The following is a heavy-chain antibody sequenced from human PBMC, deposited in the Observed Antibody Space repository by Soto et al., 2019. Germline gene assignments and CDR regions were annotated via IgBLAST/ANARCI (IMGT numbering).Heavy chain of an antibody. CDR3: ARDRYCSGGSCYSGDYYAMDV. D-gene: IGHD2-15*01. Sequence: QVQLVQSGAEVKKPGASVKVSCKASGYTFTSYYMHWVRQAPGQGLEWMGIINPSGGSTSYAQKFQGRVTMTRATSTSTVYMELSSLRSEDTAVYYCARDRYCSGGSCYSGDYYAMDVWGQGTTVTVSS. J-gene: IGHJ6*02. CDR1: GYTFTSYY. V-gene: IGHV1-46*01. CDR2: INPSGGST.